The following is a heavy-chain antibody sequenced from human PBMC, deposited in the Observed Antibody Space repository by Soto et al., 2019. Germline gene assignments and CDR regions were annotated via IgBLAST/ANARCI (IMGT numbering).Heavy chain of an antibody. CDR2: INPSGANT. D-gene: IGHD1-26*01. CDR1: GFTFSSFA. CDR3: AKCGSHCYSED. Sequence: VQLLESGGGLVQPGGSLRLSCAVSGFTFSSFAMTWVRQVPGKGLAWVSAINPSGANTYYADSVRGRFTISRDNSKNTLYLQMNSLRAEDMAVYYCAKCGSHCYSEDWGQGILVTVSS. V-gene: IGHV3-23*01. J-gene: IGHJ4*02.